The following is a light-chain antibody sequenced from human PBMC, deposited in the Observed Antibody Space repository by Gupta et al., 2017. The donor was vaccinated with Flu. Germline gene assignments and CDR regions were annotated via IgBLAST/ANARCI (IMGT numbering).Light chain of an antibody. V-gene: IGKV2-28*01. CDR1: QNLLHSNGNNY. J-gene: IGKJ2*01. Sequence: DIVMTQSPLSLPVTPREPASISCRSSQNLLHSNGNNYLDWYLQKPGQSPQLLIYLGSNRASGVPDRFSGSGSGTDFTLKITRVEAEDVGLYYCLQTLQTPYTFGQGIKLEIK. CDR3: LQTLQTPYT. CDR2: LGS.